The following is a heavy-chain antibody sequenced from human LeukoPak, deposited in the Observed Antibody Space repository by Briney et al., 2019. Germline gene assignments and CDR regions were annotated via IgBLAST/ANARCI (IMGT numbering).Heavy chain of an antibody. J-gene: IGHJ1*01. CDR2: MSPYSGNT. D-gene: IGHD6-19*01. V-gene: IGHV1-8*01. Sequence: ASVKVSCKASGYTFTSYDINWVRQAPGQGLEWMGWMSPYSGNTGYAQKFQGRVTMTRNTSISTAYMELSSLRSEDTAVYYCARVGSGWPRAEYFQHWGQGTLVTVSS. CDR3: ARVGSGWPRAEYFQH. CDR1: GYTFTSYD.